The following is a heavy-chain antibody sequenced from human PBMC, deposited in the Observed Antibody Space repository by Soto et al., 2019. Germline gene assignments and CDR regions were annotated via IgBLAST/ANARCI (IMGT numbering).Heavy chain of an antibody. CDR1: GYSFTSYW. D-gene: IGHD2-2*02. Sequence: EVQLVQSGAEVKKPGESLKISCKGSGYSFTSYWIGWVRQMPGKGLEWMGIIYPGDSNTRYSPSFQGQVTISADKSISTADRQWSSLKASDTAMYYCARQGYCSSTACYTVDYWGQGTLVTVSS. CDR3: ARQGYCSSTACYTVDY. V-gene: IGHV5-51*01. CDR2: IYPGDSNT. J-gene: IGHJ4*02.